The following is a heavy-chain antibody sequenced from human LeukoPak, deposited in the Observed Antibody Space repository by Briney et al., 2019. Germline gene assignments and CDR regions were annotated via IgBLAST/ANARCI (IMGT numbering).Heavy chain of an antibody. V-gene: IGHV1-2*02. CDR1: GYTFTGYY. J-gene: IGHJ4*02. Sequence: ASVEVSCKASGYTFTGYYLFWVRQAPGQGLEWMGWINPNSGATKYAQNFQGRVTLTSDTSIRTTYMELSSLRSDDTAVHYCARDERYSYGDNHYPDLGFWGQGTPVTVSP. D-gene: IGHD4/OR15-4a*01. CDR2: INPNSGAT. CDR3: ARDERYSYGDNHYPDLGF.